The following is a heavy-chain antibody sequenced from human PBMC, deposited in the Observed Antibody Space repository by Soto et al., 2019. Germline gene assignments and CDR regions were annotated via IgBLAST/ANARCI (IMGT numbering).Heavy chain of an antibody. CDR1: GFTFSSYA. V-gene: IGHV3-23*01. CDR2: ISGSGGNT. CDR3: AKDRYDYIWGSYRLVTPLNLDY. Sequence: EVQLLESGGGLVQPGGSLRLSCAASGFTFSSYAMSWVRQAPGKGLEWVSAISGSGGNTYYADSVKGRFTISRDNSKNTLYPQMNSLRAEDTAVYYCAKDRYDYIWGSYRLVTPLNLDYLGQGPVVTVSS. D-gene: IGHD3-16*02. J-gene: IGHJ4*02.